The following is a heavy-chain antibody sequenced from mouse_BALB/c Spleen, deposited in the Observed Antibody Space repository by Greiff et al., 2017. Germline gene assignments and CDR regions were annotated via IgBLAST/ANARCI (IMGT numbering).Heavy chain of an antibody. Sequence: EVQLQESGGGLVQPGGSRKLSCAASGFTFSSFGMHWVRQAPEKGLEWVAYISSGSSTIYYADTVKGRFTISRDNPKNTLFLQMTSLRSEDTAMYYCARAHYYGSSYVGYWGQGTTLTVSS. J-gene: IGHJ2*01. D-gene: IGHD1-1*01. V-gene: IGHV5-17*02. CDR3: ARAHYYGSSYVGY. CDR2: ISSGSSTI. CDR1: GFTFSSFG.